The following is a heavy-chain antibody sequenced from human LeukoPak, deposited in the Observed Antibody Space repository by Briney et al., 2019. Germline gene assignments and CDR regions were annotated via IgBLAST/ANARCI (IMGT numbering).Heavy chain of an antibody. J-gene: IGHJ4*02. CDR2: IRYDGSNK. CDR1: GFTFSSYG. V-gene: IGHV3-30*02. CDR3: AKDRESYYCSSTNCYLDY. Sequence: GGSLRLSCAASGFTFSSYGMHWVRQAPGKGLERVAFIRYDGSNKYYADSAKGRFTISRDNSKNTLYLQMNSLRTEDTAVYYCAKDRESYYCSSTNCYLDYWGQGTLVTVSS. D-gene: IGHD2-2*01.